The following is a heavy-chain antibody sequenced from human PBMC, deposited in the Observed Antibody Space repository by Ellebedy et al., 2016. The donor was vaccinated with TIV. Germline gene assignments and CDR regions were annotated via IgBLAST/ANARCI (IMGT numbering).Heavy chain of an antibody. CDR3: ARRSRYNYGMDV. CDR2: ISPYNNNT. V-gene: IGHV1-18*04. CDR1: GYTFTSYG. Sequence: AASVKVSCKTSGYTFTSYGISWVRPAPGQGLEWMAWISPYNNNTKYTPSLQDRVTMTTDTSTTTAYMELRSLRSDDTAVDYCARRSRYNYGMDVWGLGTMVTVSS. D-gene: IGHD6-13*01. J-gene: IGHJ6*02.